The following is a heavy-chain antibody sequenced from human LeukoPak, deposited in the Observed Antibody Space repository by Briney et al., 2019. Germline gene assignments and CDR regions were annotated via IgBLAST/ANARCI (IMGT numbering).Heavy chain of an antibody. CDR1: GGSVSSSSYH. D-gene: IGHD6-19*01. CDR3: AKGGHSSGWYHDY. CDR2: IYYSGST. V-gene: IGHV4-39*01. Sequence: SETLSLTCTVSGGSVSSSSYHWGWIRQSPGKGLEWIGNIYYSGSTYYNPSLRNQVTISVDTSKNQFSLKLSSVTAADTAVYYCAKGGHSSGWYHDYWGQGTLVTVSS. J-gene: IGHJ4*02.